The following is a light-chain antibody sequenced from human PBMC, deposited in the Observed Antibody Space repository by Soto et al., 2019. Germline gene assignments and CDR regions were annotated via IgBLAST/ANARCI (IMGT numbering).Light chain of an antibody. J-gene: IGKJ1*01. Sequence: EIVLTQSPGTLSLSPGERATLSCRASQSVSSSYLAWYQQKPGQAPRLLIYGASSRATGIPDRFSGSGSGTDFTLTISRLEPEDFAVYYCQQYGSSPETFGQGTKGDIK. CDR3: QQYGSSPET. V-gene: IGKV3-20*01. CDR1: QSVSSSY. CDR2: GAS.